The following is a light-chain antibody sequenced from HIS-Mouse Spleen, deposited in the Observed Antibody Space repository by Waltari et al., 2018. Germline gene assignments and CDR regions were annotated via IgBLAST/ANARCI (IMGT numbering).Light chain of an antibody. Sequence: SYELTQPPSVSVSPGQTARITCSGDALPKKYAYWYQQKSGQAPVLVIYEDSKRPSGSPERVSGSSSGTMATLTISGDQVEDEADYYCYSTDSSGNHRVFGGGTKLTVL. CDR3: YSTDSSGNHRV. CDR1: ALPKKY. J-gene: IGLJ2*01. V-gene: IGLV3-10*01. CDR2: EDS.